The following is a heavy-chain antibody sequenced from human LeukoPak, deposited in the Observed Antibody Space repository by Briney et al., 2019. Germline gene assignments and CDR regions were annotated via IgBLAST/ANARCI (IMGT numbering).Heavy chain of an antibody. J-gene: IGHJ4*02. D-gene: IGHD5-24*01. CDR1: GFTFSSYA. V-gene: IGHV3-23*01. Sequence: PGGSLRLSCAASGFTFSSYAMSWVRQASGKGLEWVSAISGSGGSTYYADSVKGRFTISRDNSKNTLYLQMNSLRAEDTAVYYCAKQFGAREMATPFDYWGQGTLVTVSS. CDR2: ISGSGGST. CDR3: AKQFGAREMATPFDY.